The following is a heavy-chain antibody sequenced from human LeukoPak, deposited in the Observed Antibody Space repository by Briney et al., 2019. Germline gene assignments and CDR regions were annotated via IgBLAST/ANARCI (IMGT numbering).Heavy chain of an antibody. CDR3: ARGQGYCSSTSCYDNWLDP. J-gene: IGHJ5*02. D-gene: IGHD2-2*01. Sequence: SETLSLTCAVYGGSFSGYYWSWIRQPPGKGLEWIGEINHSGSTNYNPSLKSRVTISVDTSKNQFSLKLSSVTAADTAVYYCARGQGYCSSTSCYDNWLDPWGQGTLVTVSS. V-gene: IGHV4-34*01. CDR2: INHSGST. CDR1: GGSFSGYY.